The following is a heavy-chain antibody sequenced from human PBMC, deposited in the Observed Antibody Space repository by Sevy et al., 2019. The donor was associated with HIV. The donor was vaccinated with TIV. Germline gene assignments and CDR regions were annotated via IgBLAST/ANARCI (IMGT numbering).Heavy chain of an antibody. CDR1: GGTFSSYA. D-gene: IGHD1-26*01. CDR2: IIPIFGTA. Sequence: ASVKVSCKASGGTFSSYAISWVRQAPGQGLEWMGGIIPIFGTANYAQKFQGRVTITADESTGTAYMELSSLRSGDTAVYYCARELRWDHGWFDPWGQGTLVTVSS. J-gene: IGHJ5*02. V-gene: IGHV1-69*13. CDR3: ARELRWDHGWFDP.